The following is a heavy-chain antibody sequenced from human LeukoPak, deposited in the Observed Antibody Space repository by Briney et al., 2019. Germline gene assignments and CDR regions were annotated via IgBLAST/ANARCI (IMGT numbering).Heavy chain of an antibody. V-gene: IGHV4-59*11. Sequence: SETLSLTCTVSGDSINDRYWSWIRQPPGRGLEWIGYIYYSGSTNYNPSLKSRVTISVDTSKNQFSLKLSSVTAADTAVYYCARGGWSNDYWGQGTLVTVSS. CDR2: IYYSGST. J-gene: IGHJ4*02. CDR1: GDSINDRY. CDR3: ARGGWSNDY. D-gene: IGHD6-19*01.